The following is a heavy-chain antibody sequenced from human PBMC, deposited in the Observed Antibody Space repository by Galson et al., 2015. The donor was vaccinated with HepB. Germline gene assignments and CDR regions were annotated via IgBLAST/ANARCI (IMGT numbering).Heavy chain of an antibody. CDR2: ITGSSSTK. V-gene: IGHV3-48*01. D-gene: IGHD4-17*01. CDR3: ARDDFGDYGTPTELFPH. Sequence: SLRLSCAASGFIFNTYSINWVRQAPGKGLEWVSYITGSSSTKYYADSVKGRFTVSRDNAKNSVYLQMNSLRVEDTAVYYCARDDFGDYGTPTELFPHWGQGTLVTVSS. CDR1: GFIFNTYS. J-gene: IGHJ1*01.